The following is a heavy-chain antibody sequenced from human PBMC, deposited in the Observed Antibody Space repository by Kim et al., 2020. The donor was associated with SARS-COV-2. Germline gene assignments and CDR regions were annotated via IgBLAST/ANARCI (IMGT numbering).Heavy chain of an antibody. CDR3: AKRGDCSSDSCSIHV. Sequence: GGSLRLSCAASGFIFNKYGMHWVRQAPGKGLEWVATVWSDGNTKFYADSVRGRFTISKDNSKNEVDLQMNSLKVEDTALYYCAKRGDCSSDSCSIHVWGQGTPVTVSS. CDR2: VWSDGNTK. D-gene: IGHD2-2*01. CDR1: GFIFNKYG. V-gene: IGHV3-33*06. J-gene: IGHJ6*02.